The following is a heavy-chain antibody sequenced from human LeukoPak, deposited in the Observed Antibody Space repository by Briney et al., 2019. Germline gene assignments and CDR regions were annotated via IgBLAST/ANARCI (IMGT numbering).Heavy chain of an antibody. J-gene: IGHJ6*03. CDR1: GFTFSDNY. CDR3: ARASGCGSTSCYLLLKGYYYYYMDV. V-gene: IGHV3-11*06. Sequence: GGSLRLSCAASGFTFSDNYMSWIRQAPGKGLEWVSSISSSSSSYIYYADSVKGRFTISRDNAKNSLYLQMNSLRAEDTAVYYCARASGCGSTSCYLLLKGYYYYYMDVWGKGTTVTVSS. D-gene: IGHD2-2*01. CDR2: ISSSSSSYI.